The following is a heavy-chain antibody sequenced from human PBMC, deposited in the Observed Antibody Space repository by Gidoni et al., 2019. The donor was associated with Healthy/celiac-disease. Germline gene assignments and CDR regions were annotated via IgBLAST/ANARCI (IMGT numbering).Heavy chain of an antibody. Sequence: NHSGSTNYNPSLKSRVTISVDTSKNQFSLNLSSVTAADTAVYYCARENSDSSALDYWGQGTLVTVSS. CDR2: NHSGST. J-gene: IGHJ4*02. CDR3: ARENSDSSALDY. V-gene: IGHV4-34*01. D-gene: IGHD3-22*01.